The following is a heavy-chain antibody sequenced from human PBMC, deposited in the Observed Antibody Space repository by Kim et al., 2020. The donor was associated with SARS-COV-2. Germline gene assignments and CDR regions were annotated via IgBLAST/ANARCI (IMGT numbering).Heavy chain of an antibody. V-gene: IGHV3-15*01. J-gene: IGHJ4*02. CDR3: TTDYSHYYFGS. D-gene: IGHD2-15*01. CDR2: IKTKKDGESQ. CDR1: GFTFSNDW. Sequence: GGSLRLSCAASGFTFSNDWMSWVRLAPGKGLEWVGRIKTKKDGESQDYAAPVTGRFTISSDDSKYTLSLQMMSLQIEDTASYYCTTDYSHYYFGSWGQGTLGTVSS.